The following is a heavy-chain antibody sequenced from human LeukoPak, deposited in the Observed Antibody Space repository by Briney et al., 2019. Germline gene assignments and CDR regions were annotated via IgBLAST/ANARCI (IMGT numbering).Heavy chain of an antibody. CDR3: ARSTVTIGYTPPPPDY. D-gene: IGHD4-11*01. CDR2: INTDGNSI. Sequence: PGGSLRLSCAASGFTFNSYWMHWVRQAPGKGLVWVARINTDGNSISYADSVKGRFTISRDNSKNTLYLQMNSLRAEDTAVYYCARSTVTIGYTPPPPDYWGQGTLVTVSS. J-gene: IGHJ4*02. V-gene: IGHV3-74*01. CDR1: GFTFNSYW.